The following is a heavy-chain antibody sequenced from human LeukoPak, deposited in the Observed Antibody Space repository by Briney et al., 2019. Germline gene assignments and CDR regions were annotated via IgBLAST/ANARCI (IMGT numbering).Heavy chain of an antibody. V-gene: IGHV1-2*02. CDR2: INPNSGGT. Sequence: ASVTVSCKASGYTFTGYYMHWVLQAPGQGLEWMGWINPNSGGTNYAQEFQGRVTMTRDTSISTAYMELSRLRSDDTALYYCARHTYDILTGQPSPLLDYFDYWGQGTLVTVSS. J-gene: IGHJ4*02. CDR1: GYTFTGYY. D-gene: IGHD3-9*01. CDR3: ARHTYDILTGQPSPLLDYFDY.